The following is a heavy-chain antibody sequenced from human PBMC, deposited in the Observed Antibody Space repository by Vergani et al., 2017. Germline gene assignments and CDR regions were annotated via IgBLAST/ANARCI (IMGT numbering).Heavy chain of an antibody. Sequence: QVQLVESGGGVVQPGRSLRLSCVASGFSVSNSGMHWVRQTPGKGLEWVAFIQYDGSDFFYADFVEGRFTISRDNSKNSLYLQMRSLRFDDTAVYYCANEGSANRIRGWLDHWGQGALVTVSS. V-gene: IGHV3-30*02. CDR1: GFSVSNSG. D-gene: IGHD3-10*01. J-gene: IGHJ4*02. CDR3: ANEGSANRIRGWLDH. CDR2: IQYDGSDF.